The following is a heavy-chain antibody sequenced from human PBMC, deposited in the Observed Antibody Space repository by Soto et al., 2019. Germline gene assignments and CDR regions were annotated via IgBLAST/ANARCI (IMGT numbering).Heavy chain of an antibody. CDR2: TYYRSKWYN. D-gene: IGHD3-16*01. CDR1: GDSVSSNSAA. CDR3: ERGLGDQRGDVLNV. Sequence: HSQTLSLTCAISGDSVSSNSAAWNWIRQSPSRGLEWLGRTYYRSKWYNDYALSLRSRITVNPDTSRNQFSLQLNSVNPENRVVYYCERGLGDQRGDVLNVWGKGKMVTVSS. V-gene: IGHV6-1*01. J-gene: IGHJ3*01.